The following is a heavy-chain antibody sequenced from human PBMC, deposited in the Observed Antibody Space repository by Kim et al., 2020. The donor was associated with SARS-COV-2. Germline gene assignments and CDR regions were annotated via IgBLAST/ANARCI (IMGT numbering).Heavy chain of an antibody. V-gene: IGHV4-38-2*02. D-gene: IGHD6-6*01. CDR1: GSSISSGYY. Sequence: SETLSLTCTVSGSSISSGYYWGWIRQPPGKGLEWIGSIYHSGSTYYNPSLKSRVTISVDTSKNQFSLKLSSVTAADTAVYYCARDFRSSSYRDYWGQGTLVTVSS. J-gene: IGHJ4*02. CDR2: IYHSGST. CDR3: ARDFRSSSYRDY.